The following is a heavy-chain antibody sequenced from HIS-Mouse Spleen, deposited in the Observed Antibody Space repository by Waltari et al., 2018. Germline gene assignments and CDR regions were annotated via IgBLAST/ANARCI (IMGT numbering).Heavy chain of an antibody. D-gene: IGHD3-22*01. V-gene: IGHV1-2*02. CDR3: ARARTYYYDSSGYHDAFDI. Sequence: QVQLVQSGAEVKKPGASVKVSCKASGYTFTGYFIHCVRQAPGQGLEWMGWINPNSGGTNYAQKFQGRVTMTRDTSISTAYMELSRLRSDDTAVYYCARARTYYYDSSGYHDAFDIWGQGTMVTVSS. J-gene: IGHJ3*02. CDR2: INPNSGGT. CDR1: GYTFTGYF.